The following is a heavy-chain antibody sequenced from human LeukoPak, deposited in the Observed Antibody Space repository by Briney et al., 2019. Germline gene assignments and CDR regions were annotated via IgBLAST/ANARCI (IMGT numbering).Heavy chain of an antibody. CDR3: AXDGGITRFXVVIPSQY. Sequence: ASVKVSCKASGGTFSNYAISWVRQAPGQGLEWVGWISSRTGDTKIAQKFQDRVSMTTDTTTKTAYMELRGLRSDDAAVYYCAXDGGITRFXVVIPSQYWGQGTLVTVSA. CDR2: ISSRTGDT. V-gene: IGHV1-18*01. CDR1: GGTFSNYA. D-gene: IGHD3-22*01. J-gene: IGHJ4*02.